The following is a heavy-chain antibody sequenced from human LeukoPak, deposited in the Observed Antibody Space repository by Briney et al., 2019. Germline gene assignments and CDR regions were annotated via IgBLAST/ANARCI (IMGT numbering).Heavy chain of an antibody. CDR2: ISSSSSYI. CDR1: GFTFSSYS. Sequence: PGGSLRLSCAASGFTFSSYSMNWVRQAPGKGLEWVSSISSSSSYIYYADSVKGRFTISRDNAKNSLYLQMNSLRAEDTAVYYCASPMSQQQLVLEFDYWGQGTLVTVSS. V-gene: IGHV3-21*01. J-gene: IGHJ4*02. CDR3: ASPMSQQQLVLEFDY. D-gene: IGHD6-13*01.